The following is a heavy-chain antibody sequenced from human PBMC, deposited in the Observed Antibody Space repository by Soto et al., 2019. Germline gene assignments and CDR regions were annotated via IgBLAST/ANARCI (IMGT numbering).Heavy chain of an antibody. J-gene: IGHJ6*02. V-gene: IGHV4-31*03. CDR1: GGSISSDGNY. CDR3: ARARMVRGIIYYYGMDV. D-gene: IGHD3-10*01. Sequence: QVQLQESGPGLVKSSQTLSLTCTVSGGSISSDGNYWSWIRQHPGKGLEWIGYIYYSGSTYYNPSLESRVTISVDTSKNQVSLKLNSVTAADTAVYYCARARMVRGIIYYYGMDVWGQGTTVTVSS. CDR2: IYYSGST.